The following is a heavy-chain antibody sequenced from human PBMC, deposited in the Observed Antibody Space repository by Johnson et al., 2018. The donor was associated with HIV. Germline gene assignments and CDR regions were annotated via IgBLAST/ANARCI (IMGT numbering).Heavy chain of an antibody. D-gene: IGHD2-2*01. CDR1: GFTFSSYG. V-gene: IGHV3-30*02. Sequence: VQLVESGGGLVQPGPSLRLSCAASGFTFSSYGMHWVRQAPGKGLEWVAFIRYDGSNKYYADSVKGRFTISRDNSKNTLYLQMNSLRAEDTAVYYCAKGGGLLSAFDIWGQGTMVTVSS. CDR3: AKGGGLLSAFDI. J-gene: IGHJ3*02. CDR2: IRYDGSNK.